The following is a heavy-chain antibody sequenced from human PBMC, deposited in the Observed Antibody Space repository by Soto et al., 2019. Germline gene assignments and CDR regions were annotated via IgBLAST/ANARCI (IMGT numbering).Heavy chain of an antibody. CDR2: INHSGST. D-gene: IGHD3-22*01. CDR3: ARGDYYDSSSRY. CDR1: GGSFSGYY. Sequence: QVQLQQWGAGLLKPSETLSLTCAVYGGSFSGYYWSWIRQPPGKGLEWIGEINHSGSTHYNTALKSRVTISVDTSKNQFSLKLRSVTAADTAVYCCARGDYYDSSSRYWGQGTLVTVSS. J-gene: IGHJ4*02. V-gene: IGHV4-34*01.